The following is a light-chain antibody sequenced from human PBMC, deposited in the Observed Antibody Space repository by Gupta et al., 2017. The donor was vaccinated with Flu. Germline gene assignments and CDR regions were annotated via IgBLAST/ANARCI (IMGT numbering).Light chain of an antibody. CDR1: QTVSSTY. CDR3: QVYGNSPT. V-gene: IGKV3-20*01. J-gene: IGKJ1*01. Sequence: EIVLTQSPGTLSSSPGESVAVSCRASQTVSSTYVVWYQQRPGLAPRLLIYGTSKRATGTPDRFSGSGSGTDFTLTISRLEPEDFAVYHWQVYGNSPTFGQGTTVELK. CDR2: GTS.